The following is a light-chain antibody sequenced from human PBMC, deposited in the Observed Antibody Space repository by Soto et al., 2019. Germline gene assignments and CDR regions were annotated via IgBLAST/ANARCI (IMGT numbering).Light chain of an antibody. CDR2: GTS. Sequence: IVMAHSPAALSVSPGEIATLSFRAIQSVSTNLAWYQQKPGQSPRLLIYGTSTRATGVPARFSGGGSGTEFTLTINSLQSEDFAVYFCHQYNFWPTFGQGTKVDI. J-gene: IGKJ1*01. V-gene: IGKV3-15*01. CDR1: QSVSTN. CDR3: HQYNFWPT.